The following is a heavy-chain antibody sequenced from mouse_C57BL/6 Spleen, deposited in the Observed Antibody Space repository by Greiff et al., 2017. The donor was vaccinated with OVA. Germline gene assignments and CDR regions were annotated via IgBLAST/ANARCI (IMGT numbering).Heavy chain of an antibody. D-gene: IGHD2-4*01. Sequence: VQLKESGPGLVKPSQSLSLTCSVTGYSITSGYYWNWIRQLPGNKLEWMGYISYDGSNNYNPSLKNRISITRDPSKNQFLLKLNSVTTEDTATYYCAREDDYDDGDWYFEVWGTGTTVTVSS. CDR3: AREDDYDDGDWYFEV. CDR1: GYSITSGYY. J-gene: IGHJ1*03. CDR2: ISYDGSN. V-gene: IGHV3-6*01.